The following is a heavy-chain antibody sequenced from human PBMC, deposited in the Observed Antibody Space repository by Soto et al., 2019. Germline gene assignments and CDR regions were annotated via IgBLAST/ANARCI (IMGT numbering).Heavy chain of an antibody. J-gene: IGHJ5*02. CDR2: ISAYNGNT. V-gene: IGHV1-18*01. CDR3: ARDGLYCSGGSCTGGFDP. CDR1: GYTFTSYG. Sequence: ASVKVSCKASGYTFTSYGISWVRQAPGQGLEWMGWISAYNGNTNYAQKLQGRVTMTTDTSTGTAYMELRSLRSDDTAVYYCARDGLYCSGGSCTGGFDPWGQGTLVTVSS. D-gene: IGHD2-15*01.